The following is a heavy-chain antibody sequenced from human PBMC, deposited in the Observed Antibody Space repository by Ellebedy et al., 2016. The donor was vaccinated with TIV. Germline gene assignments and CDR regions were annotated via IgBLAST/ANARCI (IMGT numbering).Heavy chain of an antibody. CDR1: GFTFSSYG. J-gene: IGHJ5*01. D-gene: IGHD6-13*01. CDR2: LSSSSSTE. CDR3: ARDPLRLTGYTTSWCDF. Sequence: GESLKISCAASGFTFSSYGMNWVRQAPGKGPEWVSYLSSSSSTEHYADSVQGRFIVSRDNAKNSLFLQMNSLRAEDTAVYYCARDPLRLTGYTTSWCDFWGQGTLVTVSS. V-gene: IGHV3-48*04.